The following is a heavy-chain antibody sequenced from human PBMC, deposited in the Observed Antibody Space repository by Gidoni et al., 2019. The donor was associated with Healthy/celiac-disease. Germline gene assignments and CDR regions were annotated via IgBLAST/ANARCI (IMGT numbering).Heavy chain of an antibody. CDR1: GGSISSYY. CDR3: AAAYIVVVTEESWFDP. CDR2: IYYSGST. D-gene: IGHD2-21*02. J-gene: IGHJ5*02. V-gene: IGHV4-59*01. Sequence: QVQLQESGPGLVKPSETLSLTCTVSGGSISSYYWSWIRQPPGKGLEWIGYIYYSGSTNYNPSLKSRVTISVDTSKNQFSLKLSSVTAADTAVYYCAAAYIVVVTEESWFDPWGQGTLVTVSS.